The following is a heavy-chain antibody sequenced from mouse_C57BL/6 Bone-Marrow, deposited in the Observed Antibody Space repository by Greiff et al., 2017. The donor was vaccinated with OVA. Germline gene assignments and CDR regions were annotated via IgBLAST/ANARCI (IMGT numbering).Heavy chain of an antibody. V-gene: IGHV1-81*01. D-gene: IGHD2-5*01. CDR2: IYPRSGNT. CDR3: ARDYSNYVGFAY. Sequence: VQVVESGAELARPGASVKLSCKASGYTFTSYGISWVKQRTGQGLEWIGEIYPRSGNTYYNEKFKGKATLTADKSSSTAYMELRSLTSEDSAVYFCARDYSNYVGFAYWGQGTLVTVSA. J-gene: IGHJ3*01. CDR1: GYTFTSYG.